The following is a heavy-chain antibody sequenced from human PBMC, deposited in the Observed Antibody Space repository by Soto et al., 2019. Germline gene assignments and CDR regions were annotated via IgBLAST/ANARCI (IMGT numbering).Heavy chain of an antibody. CDR3: SRDPGSGQYFDY. V-gene: IGHV1-3*01. Sequence: ASVKVSCKASGYTFISNAIHWVRQAPGQRLEWMGWINPDNGNTKYSQNFQGRVTLTRDTSATTAYMELRSLTSEDTAVYYCSRDPGSGQYFDYWGQGALVTVSS. CDR2: INPDNGNT. CDR1: GYTFISNA. D-gene: IGHD2-15*01. J-gene: IGHJ4*02.